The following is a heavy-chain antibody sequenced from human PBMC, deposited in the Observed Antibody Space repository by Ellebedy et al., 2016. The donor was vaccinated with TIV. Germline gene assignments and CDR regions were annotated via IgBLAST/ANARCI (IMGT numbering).Heavy chain of an antibody. CDR3: AGHRIRVTDAFDI. J-gene: IGHJ3*02. V-gene: IGHV3-23*01. CDR2: ILAGGNKI. Sequence: GESLKISCAASGFTFSSYAMAWVRQTPGKGLEWVSAILAGGNKIHYAESVKGRFTISRDNSKKTLYLQMNSLRSEDTAVYYCAGHRIRVTDAFDIWGQGTMVTVSS. CDR1: GFTFSSYA.